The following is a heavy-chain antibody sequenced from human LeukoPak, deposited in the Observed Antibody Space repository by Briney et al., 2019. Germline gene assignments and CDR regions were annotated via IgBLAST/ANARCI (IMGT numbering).Heavy chain of an antibody. CDR1: GFTFGSYA. D-gene: IGHD4-17*01. CDR3: ARDSSDYGLYYFDY. CDR2: ISYDGSNK. V-gene: IGHV3-30*04. J-gene: IGHJ4*02. Sequence: GRSLRLSCAASGFTFGSYAMHWVRQAPGKGLGWVAVISYDGSNKYYADSVKGRFTISRDNSKNTLYLQMNSLRAEDTAVYYCARDSSDYGLYYFDYRGQGTLVTVSS.